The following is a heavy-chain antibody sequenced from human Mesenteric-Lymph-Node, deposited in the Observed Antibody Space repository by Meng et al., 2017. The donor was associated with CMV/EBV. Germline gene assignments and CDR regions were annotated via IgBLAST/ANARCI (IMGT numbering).Heavy chain of an antibody. CDR2: MNPKSGHT. CDR3: ARVPIRMDKAMVNWFDS. D-gene: IGHD5-18*01. Sequence: ASVKVSCKASGYTFTNYDIAWVRQATGQGLEWMGWMNPKSGHTGYAQKFQGRVSMTRSNSISTSYMELSSLRTEDTAVYYCARVPIRMDKAMVNWFDSWGQGTRVTVSS. CDR1: GYTFTNYD. J-gene: IGHJ5*01. V-gene: IGHV1-8*01.